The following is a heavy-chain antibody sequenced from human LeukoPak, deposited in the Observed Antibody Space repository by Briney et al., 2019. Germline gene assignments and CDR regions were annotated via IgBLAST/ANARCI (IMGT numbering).Heavy chain of an antibody. D-gene: IGHD2-2*01. CDR2: IYTSGST. Sequence: SQTLSLTCTVSGGSISCGSHYWSWIRQPAGKGLEWIGRIYTSGSTNYNPSLKSRVTISVDTSKNQFSLKLNSVTAADTAVYYCARGHRGYCTSTSCDAFDIWGQGTMVTVSS. V-gene: IGHV4-61*02. CDR3: ARGHRGYCTSTSCDAFDI. CDR1: GGSISCGSHY. J-gene: IGHJ3*02.